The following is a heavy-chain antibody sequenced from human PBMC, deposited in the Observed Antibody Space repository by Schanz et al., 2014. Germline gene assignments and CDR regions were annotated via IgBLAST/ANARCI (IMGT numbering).Heavy chain of an antibody. CDR1: GGSFSGYY. V-gene: IGHV4-34*01. J-gene: IGHJ2*01. Sequence: QVQLQQWGAGLLKPSETLSLTCAVYGGSFSGYYWSWIRQPPGKGLEWIGFISYSGSTYYNPSLKSRVTIAVDTSKNQFSLKVRSVTAADTAVYYCARDTTWRLDLWGRGTLXTVSS. CDR2: ISYSGST. D-gene: IGHD1-1*01. CDR3: ARDTTWRLDL.